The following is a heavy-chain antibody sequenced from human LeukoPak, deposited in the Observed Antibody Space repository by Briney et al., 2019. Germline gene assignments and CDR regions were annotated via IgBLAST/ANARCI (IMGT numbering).Heavy chain of an antibody. CDR2: ISSSGSTI. V-gene: IGHV3-48*03. CDR3: ARDLYSYGLFDY. J-gene: IGHJ4*02. Sequence: GGSLGLSCAASGFTFSSYEMNWVRQAPGKGLEWVSYISSSGSTIYYADSVKGRFTISRDNAKNSLYLQMNSLRAEDTAVYCCARDLYSYGLFDYWGQGTLVTVSS. D-gene: IGHD5-18*01. CDR1: GFTFSSYE.